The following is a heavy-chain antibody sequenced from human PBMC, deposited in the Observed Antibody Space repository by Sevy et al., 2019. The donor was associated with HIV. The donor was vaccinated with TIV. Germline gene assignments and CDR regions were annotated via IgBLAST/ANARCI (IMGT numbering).Heavy chain of an antibody. D-gene: IGHD3-22*01. CDR1: GFTVSSNY. V-gene: IGHV3-53*01. Sequence: GGSLRLSCAASGFTVSSNYMSRVRQAPGKGLEWVSVIYSGVSTYYADSVKGRFTISRDNSKNTLYLQMNSLRAEDTAVYYCARVSVYYYDTSGYYTTGNAFDIWGQGTMVTVSS. CDR3: ARVSVYYYDTSGYYTTGNAFDI. CDR2: IYSGVST. J-gene: IGHJ3*02.